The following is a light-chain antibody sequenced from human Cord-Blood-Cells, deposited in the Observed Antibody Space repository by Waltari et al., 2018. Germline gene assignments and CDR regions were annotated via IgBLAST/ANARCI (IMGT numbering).Light chain of an antibody. CDR2: DVS. CDR3: SSYTSSSTVV. CDR1: SSDVGAYNY. J-gene: IGLJ2*01. Sequence: QSALTQPAPVSGSPEQSLTISCTGTSSDVGAYNYFLWYQQYPGKAPKLRIFDVSNRPSAVSNRFSGCKSGNTASLPISGLQDEDEADYYCSSYTSSSTVVFGGGTKLTVL. V-gene: IGLV2-14*01.